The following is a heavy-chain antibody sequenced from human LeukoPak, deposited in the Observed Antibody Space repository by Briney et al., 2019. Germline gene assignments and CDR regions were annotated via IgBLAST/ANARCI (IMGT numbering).Heavy chain of an antibody. D-gene: IGHD1-26*01. CDR1: GFTFSSYS. Sequence: GGSLRLSCAASGFTFSSYSMNWVRQAPGKGLEWASSISSSSSYIYYADSVKGRFTISRDNAKNSLYLQMNSLRAEDTAVYYCARGVGATELDYWGQGTLVTVSS. CDR2: ISSSSSYI. V-gene: IGHV3-21*01. J-gene: IGHJ4*02. CDR3: ARGVGATELDY.